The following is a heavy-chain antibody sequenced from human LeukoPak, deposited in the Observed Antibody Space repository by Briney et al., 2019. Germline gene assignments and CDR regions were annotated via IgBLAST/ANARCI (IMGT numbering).Heavy chain of an antibody. Sequence: SETLSLTCTVSGGSISSSSYYWGWIRQPPGKGLEWIGSIYYSGSTYYNPSLKSRVTISVDTSKNQFSLKLSSVTAADTAVYYCARDGMVRGFDPWGQGTLVTVSS. D-gene: IGHD3-10*01. CDR3: ARDGMVRGFDP. CDR1: GGSISSSSYY. CDR2: IYYSGST. V-gene: IGHV4-39*02. J-gene: IGHJ5*02.